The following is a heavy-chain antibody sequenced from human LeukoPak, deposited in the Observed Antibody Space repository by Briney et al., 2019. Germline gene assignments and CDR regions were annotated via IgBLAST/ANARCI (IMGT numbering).Heavy chain of an antibody. CDR3: ASRGGYKFRFTDYYYYYMDV. J-gene: IGHJ6*03. V-gene: IGHV4-34*01. CDR1: GGSFSGHY. Sequence: SETLSLTCAVYGGSFSGHYWSWIRQPPGKGLEWVGEINHSGNTNYNPSLKSRVTISVDTSKNQFSLKLSSVTAAHTAVYYCASRGGYKFRFTDYYYYYMDVWGNGTTVTVSS. D-gene: IGHD5-24*01. CDR2: INHSGNT.